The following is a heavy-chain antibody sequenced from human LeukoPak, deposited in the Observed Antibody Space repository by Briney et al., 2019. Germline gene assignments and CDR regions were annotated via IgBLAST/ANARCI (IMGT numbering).Heavy chain of an antibody. CDR1: GFTVSSNY. CDR3: ARDSIGAFDY. D-gene: IGHD3-16*01. CDR2: IYSGGST. Sequence: GGSLRLSCAASGFTVSSNYMSWVRQAPGKGLEWVSVIYSGGSTYYAESVKGRFTISRDNSKNTLYLQMSSLRAEDTAVYYCARDSIGAFDYWGQGTLVTVSS. V-gene: IGHV3-66*02. J-gene: IGHJ4*02.